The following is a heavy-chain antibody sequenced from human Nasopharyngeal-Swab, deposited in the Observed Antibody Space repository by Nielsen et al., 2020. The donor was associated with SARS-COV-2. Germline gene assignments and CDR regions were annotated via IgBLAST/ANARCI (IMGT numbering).Heavy chain of an antibody. CDR2: ISGSGGST. D-gene: IGHD5-12*01. CDR3: AKDRDSGDDSDDYYHYYGMDV. CDR1: GFTFSSYA. J-gene: IGHJ6*02. V-gene: IGHV3-23*01. Sequence: GGSLRLSCAASGFTFSSYAMSWVRQAPGKGLEWVSAISGSGGSTYYADSVKGRFTISRDNSKNTVNLQMNSLRVEDTAIYYCAKDRDSGDDSDDYYHYYGMDVWGQGTTVTVFS.